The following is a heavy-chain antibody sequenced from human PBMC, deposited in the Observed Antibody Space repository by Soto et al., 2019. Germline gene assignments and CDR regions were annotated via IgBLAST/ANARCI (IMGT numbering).Heavy chain of an antibody. CDR3: AKDGLHGSGNYSPD. Sequence: PGGSMRLACAASGFWVSSYAMSWVRQAAGKGLEWVAGISGSGGKTYYAEYVKGRFTISRDNSKNTLYLQMNSLRAEDTAVYYCAKDGLHGSGNYSPDWGQGTLVTVSS. CDR2: ISGSGGKT. J-gene: IGHJ4*02. V-gene: IGHV3-23*01. CDR1: GFWVSSYA. D-gene: IGHD3-10*01.